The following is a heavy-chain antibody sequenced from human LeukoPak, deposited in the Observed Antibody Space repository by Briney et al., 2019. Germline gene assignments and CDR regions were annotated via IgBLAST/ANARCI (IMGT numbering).Heavy chain of an antibody. CDR1: GFTFSSYG. CDR2: ISGSGDRT. D-gene: IGHD3-10*01. CDR3: ARGPMVRGVFIRRSKSGYFDY. V-gene: IGHV3-23*01. J-gene: IGHJ4*02. Sequence: GGSLRLSCAASGFTFSSYGMSRVRQAPGKGLEWVSAISGSGDRTYYADSVKGRFTISRDNAKNSLYLQMNSLRAEDTAVYYCARGPMVRGVFIRRSKSGYFDYWGQGTLVTVSS.